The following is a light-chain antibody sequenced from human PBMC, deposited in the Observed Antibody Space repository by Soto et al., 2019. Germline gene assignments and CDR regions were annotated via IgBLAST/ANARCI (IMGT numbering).Light chain of an antibody. J-gene: IGKJ1*01. CDR2: DAS. CDR3: QQYSTFWT. Sequence: DIQMPQSPSTLSASVGDRVTITCRASQSILTWLAWYQQKPGKAPKLLIYDASNLQSGVPSRFSGSGSGTDFTLTISGVQPDDIATYYCQQYSTFWTFGQGTKVDIK. V-gene: IGKV1-5*01. CDR1: QSILTW.